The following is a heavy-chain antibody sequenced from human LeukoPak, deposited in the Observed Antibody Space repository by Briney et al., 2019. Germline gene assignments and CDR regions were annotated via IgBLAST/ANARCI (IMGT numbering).Heavy chain of an antibody. CDR1: GFTFSSYS. CDR3: AREEAVAGTLLDY. J-gene: IGHJ4*02. Sequence: GGSLRLSCAASGFTFSSYSMNWVRQASGKGLEWVSSISSSSSYICYADSVKGRFTISRDNAKNSLYLQMNSLRAEDTAVYYCAREEAVAGTLLDYWGQGTLVTVSS. CDR2: ISSSSSYI. V-gene: IGHV3-21*01. D-gene: IGHD6-19*01.